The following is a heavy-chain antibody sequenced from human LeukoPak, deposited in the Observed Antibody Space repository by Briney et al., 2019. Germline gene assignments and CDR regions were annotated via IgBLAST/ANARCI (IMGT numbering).Heavy chain of an antibody. CDR1: GGSISSGGYY. Sequence: PSQTLSLTCTVSGGSISSGGYYWSWIRQHPGKGLEWIGYIYYSGSTYYNPSLKSRVTISVDTSKNQFSLKLSSVTAADTAVYYCARLDMVRGVTFDYWGQGTLVTVSS. D-gene: IGHD3-10*01. V-gene: IGHV4-31*03. CDR3: ARLDMVRGVTFDY. CDR2: IYYSGST. J-gene: IGHJ4*02.